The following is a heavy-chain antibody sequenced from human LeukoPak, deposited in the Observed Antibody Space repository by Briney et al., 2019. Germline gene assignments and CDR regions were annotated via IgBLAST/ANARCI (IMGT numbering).Heavy chain of an antibody. CDR1: GYTFTDYF. V-gene: IGHV1-2*02. J-gene: IGHJ4*02. CDR3: ARTNGAYGSTVLGY. CDR2: INPNSGGT. D-gene: IGHD2-8*01. Sequence: ASVTVSCKASGYTFTDYFMHWVRQAPGQGLEWMGWINPNSGGTNYAQKFQGRVTMTRDKSINTAYMELSSLKSDDTALYYCARTNGAYGSTVLGYWGQGTLVTVSS.